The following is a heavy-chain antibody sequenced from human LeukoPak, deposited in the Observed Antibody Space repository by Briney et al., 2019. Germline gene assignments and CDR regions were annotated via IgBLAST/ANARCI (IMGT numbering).Heavy chain of an antibody. J-gene: IGHJ4*02. D-gene: IGHD2-2*01. CDR1: GYTFTSYG. Sequence: ASVRVSCKASGYTFTSYGISWVRQAPGQGLEWMGWISAYNGNTNYARKLQGRVTMTTDTSTSTAYMELRSLRSDDTAVYYCARDNIVVVPAAPDYWGQGTLVTVSS. CDR3: ARDNIVVVPAAPDY. V-gene: IGHV1-18*01. CDR2: ISAYNGNT.